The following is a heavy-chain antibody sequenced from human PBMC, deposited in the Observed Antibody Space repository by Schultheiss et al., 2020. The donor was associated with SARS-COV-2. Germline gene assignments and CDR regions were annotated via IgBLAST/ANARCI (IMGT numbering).Heavy chain of an antibody. CDR2: INHSGTT. V-gene: IGHV4-34*01. CDR1: GGSFGGYY. J-gene: IGHJ6*02. Sequence: SQTLSLTCAVYGGSFGGYYWSWIRQPPGKGLEWIGEINHSGTTNYNPSLKSRVTISLDTSKNQFSLKLSSVTAADTAVYYCARIRVRCGSASCHHYYYYGMDAWGQGTTVTVSS. D-gene: IGHD2-2*01. CDR3: ARIRVRCGSASCHHYYYYGMDA.